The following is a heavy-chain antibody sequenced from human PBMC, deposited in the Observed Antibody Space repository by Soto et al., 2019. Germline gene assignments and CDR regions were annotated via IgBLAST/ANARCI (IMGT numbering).Heavy chain of an antibody. D-gene: IGHD3-9*01. CDR3: ARDRRDYDILTGYPAYYFAY. CDR1: GYTFTNYG. Sequence: ASVKVSCRASGYTFTNYGISWVRQAPGQGLEWMGWISAYNGNTNYAQKLQGRVTMTTDTSTSTAYMELRSLRSDYTAEYYCARDRRDYDILTGYPAYYFAYWGQGTLVTVSS. CDR2: ISAYNGNT. V-gene: IGHV1-18*04. J-gene: IGHJ4*02.